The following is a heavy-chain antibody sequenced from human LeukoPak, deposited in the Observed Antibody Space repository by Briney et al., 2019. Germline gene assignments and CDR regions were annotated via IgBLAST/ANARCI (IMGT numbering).Heavy chain of an antibody. CDR2: IYGSGST. J-gene: IGHJ5*02. Sequence: SETLSLTCTVSGGSISSYYWSWIRQPPGKGLEWIGHIYGSGSTNYNPSLKSRVTLSVDTSKNQFSLKLSSVAAADTAVYYCAREGTSGTHLNWFDPWGQGTLVTVSS. CDR1: GGSISSYY. V-gene: IGHV4-59*01. CDR3: AREGTSGTHLNWFDP. D-gene: IGHD1-1*01.